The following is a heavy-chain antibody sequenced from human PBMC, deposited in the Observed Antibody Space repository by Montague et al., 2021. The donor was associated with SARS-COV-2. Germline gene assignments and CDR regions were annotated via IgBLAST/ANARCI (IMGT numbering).Heavy chain of an antibody. Sequence: SETLSLTCSVSGDSMSTNYWSWIRQPPGKGLEWIGHTYKCGTTIYNPSLKSRATIFIDVSKTQFSLRLSCVTATDTAVYYCARMFYDYVWETSRYRGNYFDSGGQGTLVTVSS. CDR1: GDSMSTNY. V-gene: IGHV4-59*01. CDR3: ARMFYDYVWETSRYRGNYFDS. D-gene: IGHD3-16*02. J-gene: IGHJ4*02. CDR2: TYKCGTT.